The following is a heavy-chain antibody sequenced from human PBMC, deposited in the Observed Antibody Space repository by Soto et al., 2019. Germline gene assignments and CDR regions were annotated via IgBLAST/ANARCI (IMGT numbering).Heavy chain of an antibody. D-gene: IGHD2-2*01. V-gene: IGHV3-74*03. CDR1: GFTFSGHW. CDR3: AREAGYCSRTSCYRRAFDP. CDR2: INTDGGSS. Sequence: EVQLVESGGDLVQPGGSLRLSCAASGFTFSGHWMHWVRQVPGKGLEWVPGINTDGGSSAYAGSVKGRFTISRDNAKNTLYLQMNGLRADDTAVYYCAREAGYCSRTSCYRRAFDPWGQGTTVTVSS. J-gene: IGHJ3*01.